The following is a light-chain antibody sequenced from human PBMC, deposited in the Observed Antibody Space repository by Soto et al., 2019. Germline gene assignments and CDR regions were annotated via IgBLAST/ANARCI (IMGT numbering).Light chain of an antibody. CDR3: ASWDDRLGAVI. V-gene: IGLV1-47*02. J-gene: IGLJ2*01. CDR1: SSNIGGTNY. Sequence: VLTQPPSASVTPGQRVFISCSGSSSNIGGTNYAYWYQQLPGAAPKLLMHSNNLRPSGVPERISGSKSGTSASLAISGLRSEDEAVYYCASWDDRLGAVIFGGGTKVTVL. CDR2: SNN.